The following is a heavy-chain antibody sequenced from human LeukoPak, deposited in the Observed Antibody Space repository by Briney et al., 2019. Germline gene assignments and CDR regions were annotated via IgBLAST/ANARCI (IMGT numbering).Heavy chain of an antibody. D-gene: IGHD3-22*01. CDR1: GGSFSGYY. CDR2: INHSGST. J-gene: IGHJ4*02. Sequence: SETLSLTCAVYGGSFSGYYWSWLRQPPGKGLEWIGEINHSGSTNYNPSLKSRVTISVDTSKNQFSLKLSSVTAADAAVYYCATWYYDSGGYRYFDYWGQGTLVTVSS. CDR3: ATWYYDSGGYRYFDY. V-gene: IGHV4-34*01.